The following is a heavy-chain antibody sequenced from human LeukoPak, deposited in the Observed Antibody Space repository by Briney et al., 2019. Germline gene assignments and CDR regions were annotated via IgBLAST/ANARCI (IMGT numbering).Heavy chain of an antibody. D-gene: IGHD3-9*01. CDR2: INPNTGGT. J-gene: IGHJ4*02. V-gene: IGHV1-2*02. CDR3: ARDGTLRYFDWLSEGEYYFDY. Sequence: GASVKVPCKASGYTFTGYYMHWVRQAPGQRREWMGWINPNTGGTNYAQKFQGRATMTRDTSISTAYMELSRLRSDDTAVYYCARDGTLRYFDWLSEGEYYFDYWGQGTLVTVSS. CDR1: GYTFTGYY.